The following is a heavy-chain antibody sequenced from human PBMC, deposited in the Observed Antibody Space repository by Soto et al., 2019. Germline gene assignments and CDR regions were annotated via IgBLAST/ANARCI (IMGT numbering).Heavy chain of an antibody. Sequence: EVHLVESGGGLVQPGGSLRLSCAASGFSFTNYSMNWVRQTAGKGLEWVSYISSSGRIIHYADSVKGRFTISRDNAKNSLYLQMNNLRAKDTAVYYCARDDPPIEALGSYYFSSGLDVGGQGPSVTVSS. D-gene: IGHD3-10*01. V-gene: IGHV3-48*01. J-gene: IGHJ6*02. CDR2: ISSSGRII. CDR1: GFSFTNYS. CDR3: ARDDPPIEALGSYYFSSGLDV.